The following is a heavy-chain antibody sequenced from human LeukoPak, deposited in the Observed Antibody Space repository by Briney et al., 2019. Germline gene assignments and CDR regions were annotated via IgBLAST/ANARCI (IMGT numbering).Heavy chain of an antibody. V-gene: IGHV3-23*01. CDR3: AKGGDILTGYYLYWYFDL. CDR1: GFTFSAYA. J-gene: IGHJ2*01. D-gene: IGHD3-9*01. Sequence: GGSLRLSCAASGFTFSAYAMSWVRQAPGKGLGWVSAISRSGSSTDYADSVKGRFTISRDNSKNTLYLQMNSLRPEETAVYYCAKGGDILTGYYLYWYFDLWGRGTLVTVSS. CDR2: ISRSGSST.